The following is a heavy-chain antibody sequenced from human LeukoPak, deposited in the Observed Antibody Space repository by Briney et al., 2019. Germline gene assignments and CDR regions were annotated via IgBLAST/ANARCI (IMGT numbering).Heavy chain of an antibody. J-gene: IGHJ3*02. CDR3: AKSREQADALDI. CDR1: GFTFVDYA. D-gene: IGHD1/OR15-1a*01. Sequence: RAGGSLRLSCAASGFTFVDYAMHWVRQAPGKGLEWVSGISWNSGSIGYADSVKGRITISRDNAKNSLYLQMNSLRAEDTALYYCAKSREQADALDIWGQGTMVTVSS. V-gene: IGHV3-9*01. CDR2: ISWNSGSI.